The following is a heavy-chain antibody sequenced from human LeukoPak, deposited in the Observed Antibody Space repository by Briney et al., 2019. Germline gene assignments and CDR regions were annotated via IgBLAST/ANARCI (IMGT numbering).Heavy chain of an antibody. D-gene: IGHD3-10*01. J-gene: IGHJ5*02. Sequence: ASVKVSCKASGYTFTSYDINWVRQAPGQGLEWMGWMNPNSGNTGYAQKFQGRVTITRNTSISTAYMELSSLRSEDTAVYYCARGNYDSPWSDPWGQGTLVTVSS. V-gene: IGHV1-8*03. CDR3: ARGNYDSPWSDP. CDR2: MNPNSGNT. CDR1: GYTFTSYD.